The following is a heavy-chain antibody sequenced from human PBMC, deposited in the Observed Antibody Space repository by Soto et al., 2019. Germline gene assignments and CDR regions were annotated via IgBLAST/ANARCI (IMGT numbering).Heavy chain of an antibody. CDR1: GYSFTSYW. V-gene: IGHV5-10-1*01. Sequence: SGESLKISCKGSGYSFTSYWISWVRQMPGKGLEWMGRIDPSDSYTNYSPSFQGHVTISADKSISTAYLQWSSLKASDTAMYYCARQRCSGGSCFYYYGMDVWGQGTTVTVSS. D-gene: IGHD2-15*01. CDR3: ARQRCSGGSCFYYYGMDV. J-gene: IGHJ6*02. CDR2: IDPSDSYT.